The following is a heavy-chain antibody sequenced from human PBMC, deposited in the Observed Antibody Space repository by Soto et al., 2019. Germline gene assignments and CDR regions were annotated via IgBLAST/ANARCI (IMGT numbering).Heavy chain of an antibody. CDR2: IKSKTDGGTT. V-gene: IGHV3-15*01. D-gene: IGHD1-1*01. Sequence: GGSLRLSCAASGFTFSNAWMSWVRQAPGKGLEWVGRIKSKTDGGTTDYAAPVKGRFTISRDDSKNTLYLQMNSLKTEDTAVYYCTTEDVLRGTKNYYYYYMDVWGKGTTVTVSS. CDR1: GFTFSNAW. CDR3: TTEDVLRGTKNYYYYYMDV. J-gene: IGHJ6*03.